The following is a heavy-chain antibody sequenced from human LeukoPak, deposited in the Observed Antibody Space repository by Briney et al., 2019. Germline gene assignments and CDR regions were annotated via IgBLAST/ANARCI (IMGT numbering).Heavy chain of an antibody. D-gene: IGHD3-22*01. CDR2: MNPNSGNT. V-gene: IGHV1-8*01. CDR3: ARMYYYDSSGYYPAYYFDY. J-gene: IGHJ4*02. CDR1: GYTFTSYD. Sequence: EASVKVSCKASGYTFTSYDINWVRQATGQGLEWMGWMNPNSGNTGYAQKFQGRVTMTRNTSISTAYMELSSLRSEDTAVYYCARMYYYDSSGYYPAYYFDYWGQGTLVTVSS.